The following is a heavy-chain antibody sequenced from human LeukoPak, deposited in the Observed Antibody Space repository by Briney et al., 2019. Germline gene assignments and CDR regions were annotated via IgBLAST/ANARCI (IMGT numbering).Heavy chain of an antibody. J-gene: IGHJ3*02. CDR3: ARDRNIVVGNDAFDI. CDR2: INSDGSST. V-gene: IGHV3-74*01. Sequence: PGGSLRLSCAASGFTFSSYWMHWVRQAPGKGLVWVSRINSDGSSTSYADSVKGRFTISRDNAKNTLYLQMNSLRAEDTAVYYCARDRNIVVGNDAFDIWGQGTMVTVSS. CDR1: GFTFSSYW. D-gene: IGHD2-15*01.